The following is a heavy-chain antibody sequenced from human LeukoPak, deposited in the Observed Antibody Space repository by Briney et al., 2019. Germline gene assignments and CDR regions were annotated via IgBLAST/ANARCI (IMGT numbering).Heavy chain of an antibody. D-gene: IGHD6-6*01. Sequence: SETLSLTCTVSGGSVNSGRYYWAWIRQPPGKGLEYIGNVYYSGTTDYNPSLKSRVTMSVDTSKNQFSLKLSSVTAADTAVYYCARGSIAARRGEDYWGQGTLVTVSS. CDR3: ARGSIAARRGEDY. CDR2: VYYSGTT. V-gene: IGHV4-39*07. J-gene: IGHJ4*02. CDR1: GGSVNSGRYY.